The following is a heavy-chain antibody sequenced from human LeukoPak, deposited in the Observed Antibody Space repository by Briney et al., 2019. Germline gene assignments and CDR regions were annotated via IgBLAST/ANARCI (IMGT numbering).Heavy chain of an antibody. CDR2: IFHTGST. J-gene: IGHJ5*02. V-gene: IGHV4-38-2*02. CDR3: ARESLTYYYGSGSSNWFDP. D-gene: IGHD3-10*01. CDR1: GYSISSGYY. Sequence: SETLSLTCTVSGYSISSGYYWAWIRQPPGKGLEWIGSIFHTGSTYHNPSLKSRVTISVDTSKNQFSLKLSSVTAADTAVYYCARESLTYYYGSGSSNWFDPWGQGTLVTVSS.